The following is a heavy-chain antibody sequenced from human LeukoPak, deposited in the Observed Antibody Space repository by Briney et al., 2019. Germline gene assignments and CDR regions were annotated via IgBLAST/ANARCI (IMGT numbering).Heavy chain of an antibody. CDR2: IYYSGST. V-gene: IGHV4-31*03. Sequence: PSETLSLTCTVSGGSISRGGYYWSWIRQHPGKGLEWIGYIYYSGSTYYNPSLKRRVTISVDTSKNQFSLKLSSVTAPDTAVYYRARDLGTDTSASWFDPWGQGTLVTVSS. D-gene: IGHD1-1*01. CDR1: GGSISRGGYY. J-gene: IGHJ5*02. CDR3: ARDLGTDTSASWFDP.